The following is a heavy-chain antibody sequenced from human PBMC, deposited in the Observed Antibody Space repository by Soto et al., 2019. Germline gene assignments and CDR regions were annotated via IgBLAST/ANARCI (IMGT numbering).Heavy chain of an antibody. Sequence: VGSLRLSCAASGFTFSTYAMSWVRQAPGKGLEWVSDISGSGGRTSYADSVKGRFTISRDNSRSTLYLQMNSLRVEDTAMYYCAKGSSGLILFGVAIYHFDYWGQGTLVTVSS. CDR3: AKGSSGLILFGVAIYHFDY. CDR2: ISGSGGRT. D-gene: IGHD3-3*01. V-gene: IGHV3-23*01. CDR1: GFTFSTYA. J-gene: IGHJ4*02.